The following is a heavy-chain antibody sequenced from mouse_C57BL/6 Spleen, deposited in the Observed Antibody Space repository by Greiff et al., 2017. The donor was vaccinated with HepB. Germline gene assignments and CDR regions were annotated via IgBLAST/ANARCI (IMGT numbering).Heavy chain of an antibody. J-gene: IGHJ4*01. Sequence: QLQQSGPELVKPGASVKISCKASGYSFTGYYMNWVKQSPEKSLEWIGEINPSTGGTTYNQKFKAKATLTVDKSSSTAYMQLKSLTSEDSAVYYCARRRPYYAMDYWGQGTSVTVSS. D-gene: IGHD1-2*01. CDR1: GYSFTGYY. V-gene: IGHV1-42*01. CDR2: INPSTGGT. CDR3: ARRRPYYAMDY.